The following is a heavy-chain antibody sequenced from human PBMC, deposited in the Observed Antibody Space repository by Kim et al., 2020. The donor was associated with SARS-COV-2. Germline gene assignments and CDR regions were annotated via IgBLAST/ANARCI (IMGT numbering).Heavy chain of an antibody. V-gene: IGHV3-23*01. CDR3: VYLERQGWFDP. CDR2: ISGSGGST. Sequence: GGSLRLSCAASGFTFSSYAMSWVRQAPGKGLEWVSAISGSGGSTYYADSVKGRFTISRDNSKNTLYLQVNSLRAEDTAVYYCVYLERQGWFDPWGQGTLVTVSS. D-gene: IGHD1-20*01. J-gene: IGHJ5*02. CDR1: GFTFSSYA.